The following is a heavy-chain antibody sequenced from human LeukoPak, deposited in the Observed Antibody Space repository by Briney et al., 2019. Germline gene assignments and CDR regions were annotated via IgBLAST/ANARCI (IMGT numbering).Heavy chain of an antibody. V-gene: IGHV4-34*01. CDR3: GIAPSRCEVITGYYGGWFDS. CDR2: INHSGSS. J-gene: IGHJ5*01. CDR1: GGSFSGYY. Sequence: SETLSLTCAVYGGSFSGYYWSWIRQPPGKGLEWIGEINHSGSSKYNPSLKSRVTISVDTSKNHFSLKLSSVTAADMAVYYCGIAPSRCEVITGYYGGWFDSWGQGNLVTVSS. D-gene: IGHD3-9*01.